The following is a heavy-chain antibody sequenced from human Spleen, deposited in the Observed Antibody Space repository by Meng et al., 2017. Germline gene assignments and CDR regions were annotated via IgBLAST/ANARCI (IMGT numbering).Heavy chain of an antibody. V-gene: IGHV3-23*01. CDR2: ISGSGGST. CDR1: GFTFSSYA. J-gene: IGHJ6*02. Sequence: GESLKISCAASGFTFSSYAMSWVRQAPGKGLEWVSAISGSGGSTYYADSVKGRFTISRDNSKNTLYLQMNSLRDEDTAVYCCAKGVGGPYYYYDMDVWGQGTTVTVSS. CDR3: AKGVGGPYYYYDMDV. D-gene: IGHD2-15*01.